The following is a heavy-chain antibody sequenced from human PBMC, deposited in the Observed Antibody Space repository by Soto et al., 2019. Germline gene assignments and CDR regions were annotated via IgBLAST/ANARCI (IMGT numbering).Heavy chain of an antibody. Sequence: GSLRLSCAASGFTFSSYAMSWVRQAPGKGLEWVSAISGSGGSTYYADSVKGRFTISRDNSKNTLYLQMNSLRAEDTAVYYCAKVDEDIVVVVAATSYDYWGQGTLVTVSS. J-gene: IGHJ4*02. V-gene: IGHV3-23*01. D-gene: IGHD2-15*01. CDR1: GFTFSSYA. CDR2: ISGSGGST. CDR3: AKVDEDIVVVVAATSYDY.